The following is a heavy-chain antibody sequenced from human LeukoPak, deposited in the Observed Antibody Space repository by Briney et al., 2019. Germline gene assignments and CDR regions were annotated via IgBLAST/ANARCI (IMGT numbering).Heavy chain of an antibody. CDR3: VPPAAGLHRTISTEYFQH. Sequence: GRSLRLSCAAAGPTFDSYDMYWVRQSPGKGPEWVSYISASGISIKYADSVKGRFTISRDNAKNLVYLQMDSLRAEDTAVYYCVPPAAGLHRTISTEYFQHWGKGTPVIVSS. V-gene: IGHV3-48*03. CDR2: ISASGISI. CDR1: GPTFDSYD. J-gene: IGHJ1*01. D-gene: IGHD6-13*01.